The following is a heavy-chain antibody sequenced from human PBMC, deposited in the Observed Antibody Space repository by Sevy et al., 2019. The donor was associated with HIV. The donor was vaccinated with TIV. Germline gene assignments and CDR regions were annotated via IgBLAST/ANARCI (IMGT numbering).Heavy chain of an antibody. CDR3: ARSIASVLPGPLGLFFRVYSNWFGP. Sequence: SETLFLTCAVYGGSFSDYYWSWIRQPPGGGLEWIGEISHIGSTNYNPSLKSRVTMSLDTSTNQFSLKLKSMTAADTAVYYCARSIASVLPGPLGLFFRVYSNWFGPWGQGTLVTVSS. CDR2: ISHIGST. D-gene: IGHD6-13*01. V-gene: IGHV4-34*01. J-gene: IGHJ5*02. CDR1: GGSFSDYY.